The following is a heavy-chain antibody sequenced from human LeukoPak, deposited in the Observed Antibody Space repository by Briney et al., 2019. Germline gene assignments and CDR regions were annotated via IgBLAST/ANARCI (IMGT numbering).Heavy chain of an antibody. CDR2: ISLAGGTT. CDR3: VISAYDVSDQYFDL. Sequence: GGSLRLSCAASGFSLGTYAMNWVRQAPGKGLQWVSSISLAGGTTYYTDSVKGRLTISRDNSKNTLYLQMNSLRAEDTAVYYCVISAYDVSDQYFDLWGRGTLVTVSS. V-gene: IGHV3-23*01. CDR1: GFSLGTYA. D-gene: IGHD5/OR15-5a*01. J-gene: IGHJ2*01.